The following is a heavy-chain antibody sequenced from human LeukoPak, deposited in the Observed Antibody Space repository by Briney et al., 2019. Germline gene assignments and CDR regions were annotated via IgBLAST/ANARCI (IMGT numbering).Heavy chain of an antibody. D-gene: IGHD6-13*01. CDR1: GGTFSSYA. Sequence: ASVKVSCKASGGTFSSYAISWVRQAPGQGLEWMGRIIPILGIANYAQKFQGRVTITADKSTSTAYMELSSLRSEDTAVYYCARDPLYSTDHHRDALDIWGQGTMVTVSS. J-gene: IGHJ3*02. CDR3: ARDPLYSTDHHRDALDI. CDR2: IIPILGIA. V-gene: IGHV1-69*04.